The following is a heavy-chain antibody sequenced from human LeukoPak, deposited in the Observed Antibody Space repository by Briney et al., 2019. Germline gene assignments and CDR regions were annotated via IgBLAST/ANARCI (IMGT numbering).Heavy chain of an antibody. V-gene: IGHV1-2*02. CDR1: AYTFTGYY. J-gene: IGHJ4*02. D-gene: IGHD6-19*01. Sequence: ASVKVSCKASAYTFTGYYMHWVRQAPGQGREWMGWINPDSGGTNYAQKFQGRVTMTRDTSISTAYMEVSRLRSDDTAVYYCAREGSGWYGNFDYWGQGTLVTVSS. CDR2: INPDSGGT. CDR3: AREGSGWYGNFDY.